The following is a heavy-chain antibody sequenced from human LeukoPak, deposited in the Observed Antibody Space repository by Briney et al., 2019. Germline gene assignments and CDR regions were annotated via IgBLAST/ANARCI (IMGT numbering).Heavy chain of an antibody. CDR3: VRAHYGSGSYYNFAFDI. CDR1: GGSISSGGYY. D-gene: IGHD3-10*01. CDR2: IYHSGST. V-gene: IGHV4-30-2*01. Sequence: PSETLSLTCTVSGGSISSGGYYWSWIRQPPGKGLEWIGYIYHSGSTYYNPSLKSRVTISVDRSKNQFSLKLSSVTAADTAVYYCVRAHYGSGSYYNFAFDIWGQGTMVTVSS. J-gene: IGHJ3*02.